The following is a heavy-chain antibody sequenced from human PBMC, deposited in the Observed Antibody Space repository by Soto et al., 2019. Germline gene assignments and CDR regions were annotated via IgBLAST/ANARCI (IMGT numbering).Heavy chain of an antibody. V-gene: IGHV4-30-4*01. J-gene: IGHJ5*02. CDR1: YGNSIDRDYP. D-gene: IGHD3-22*01. CDR3: ARWGAGYDSSGPDDP. Sequence: LPSSVAYGNSIDRDYPRSWKKKTPGKGLEWIGYIYYSGSTYYNPSLKSRVTISVDTSKKQFSLKLSSVTAADTAVYYCARWGAGYDSSGPDDPCGAGTLVTSP. CDR2: IYYSGST.